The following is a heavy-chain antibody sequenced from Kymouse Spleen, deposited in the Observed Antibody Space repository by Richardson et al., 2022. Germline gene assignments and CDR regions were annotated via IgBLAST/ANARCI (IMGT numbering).Heavy chain of an antibody. CDR3: ARGDYYYGSGSYPYYYYYGMDV. V-gene: IGHV4-34*01. Sequence: QVQLQQWGAGLLKPSETLSLTCAVYGGSFSGYYWSWIRQPPGKGLEWIGEINHSGSTNYNPSLKSRVTISVDTSKNQFSLKLSSVTAADTAVYYCARGDYYYGSGSYPYYYYYGMDVWGQGTTVTVSS. D-gene: IGHD3-10*01. CDR1: GGSFSGYY. CDR2: INHSGST. J-gene: IGHJ6*02.